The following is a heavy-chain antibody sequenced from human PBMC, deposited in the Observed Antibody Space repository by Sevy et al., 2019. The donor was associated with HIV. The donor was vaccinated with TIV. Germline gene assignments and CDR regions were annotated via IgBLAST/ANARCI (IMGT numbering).Heavy chain of an antibody. J-gene: IGHJ4*02. Sequence: SETLSLTCTVSGGSISSSSYYWGWIRQPPGKGLEWIGSIYYSGSTYYNPSLKSRVTISVDTSKNQFSLKLSSVTAADTAVDYCARRISAAAIEQVDYFDYWGQGTLVTVSS. V-gene: IGHV4-39*01. CDR1: GGSISSSSYY. CDR3: ARRISAAAIEQVDYFDY. D-gene: IGHD6-13*01. CDR2: IYYSGST.